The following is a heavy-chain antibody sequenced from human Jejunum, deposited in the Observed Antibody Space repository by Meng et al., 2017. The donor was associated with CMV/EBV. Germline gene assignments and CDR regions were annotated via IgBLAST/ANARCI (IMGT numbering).Heavy chain of an antibody. CDR3: ARRQRLRFLEWLLPVG. V-gene: IGHV4-34*01. Sequence: GSFSGYYWSWIRQPPGKGLEWIGEINHSGSTNYNPSLKSRVTISVDTSKNQFSLKLSSVTAADTAVYYCARRQRLRFLEWLLPVGRGQGTLVTVS. CDR1: GSFSGYY. CDR2: INHSGST. D-gene: IGHD3-3*01. J-gene: IGHJ4*02.